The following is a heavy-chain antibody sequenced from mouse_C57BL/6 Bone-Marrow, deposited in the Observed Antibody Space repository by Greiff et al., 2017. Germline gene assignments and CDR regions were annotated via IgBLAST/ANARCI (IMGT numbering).Heavy chain of an antibody. CDR1: GFTFTDYY. CDR3: ARGVYDGSSFYWYFDV. V-gene: IGHV1-36*01. CDR2: VYPYNGGT. Sequence: VQLQQSGPVLVKPGPSVKISCKASGFTFTDYYMHWVKQSHGKSLEWIGLVYPYNGGTSYNQKFKGKATLTVDTSSSTAYVELTSLTSEDTAGYYCARGVYDGSSFYWYFDVWGTGTTVTVSS. J-gene: IGHJ1*03. D-gene: IGHD1-1*01.